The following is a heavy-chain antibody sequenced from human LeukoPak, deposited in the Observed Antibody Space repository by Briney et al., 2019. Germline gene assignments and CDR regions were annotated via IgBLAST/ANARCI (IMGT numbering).Heavy chain of an antibody. J-gene: IGHJ5*02. CDR1: GGSISSYY. CDR3: ARARGYSSARWFDP. CDR2: IYYTGST. D-gene: IGHD6-25*01. Sequence: SETLSLTCTISGGSISSYYWSWIRQPPGKGLEWIGYIYYTGSTNHNPSLKSRVTISVDTSKNQFSLKLSSVTAADTAVYYCARARGYSSARWFDPWGQGTLVTVSS. V-gene: IGHV4-59*01.